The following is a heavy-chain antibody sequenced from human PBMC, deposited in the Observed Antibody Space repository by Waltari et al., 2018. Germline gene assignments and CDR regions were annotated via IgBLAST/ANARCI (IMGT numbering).Heavy chain of an antibody. CDR1: GYSISSGYD. Sequence: VQLPESGSGLFKPSASLYLTCAASGYSISSGYDWGWSRQPPGKGVEWSGSIYHSGSTYYNPSLKSRVTISVNTSKNQCSLRLGSGTAEDTAVYYCATRIAVAVDAFDIWGQGTMVTVSS. CDR3: ATRIAVAVDAFDI. V-gene: IGHV4-38-2*01. J-gene: IGHJ3*02. D-gene: IGHD6-19*01. CDR2: IYHSGST.